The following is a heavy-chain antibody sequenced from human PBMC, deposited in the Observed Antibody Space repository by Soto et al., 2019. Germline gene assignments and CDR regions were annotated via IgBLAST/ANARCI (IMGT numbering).Heavy chain of an antibody. D-gene: IGHD4-17*01. V-gene: IGHV4-4*07. J-gene: IGHJ5*02. CDR3: VRDGSKTLRDWFDP. CDR1: GGSLSKFY. CDR2: VYATGTT. Sequence: QVQLQESGPGLVKPSETLSLSCIVSGGSLSKFYWSWIRKTAGKGLEWMGRVYATGTTDYNPSLRSRITMSVDISKKTFSLRLTSVTAADTGVYYCVRDGSKTLRDWFDPWGQGKLVTGSS.